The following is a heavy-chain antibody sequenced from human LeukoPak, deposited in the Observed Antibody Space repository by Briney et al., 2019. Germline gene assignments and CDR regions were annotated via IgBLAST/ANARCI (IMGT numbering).Heavy chain of an antibody. CDR2: ISAYNGNT. CDR1: GYTFTSYG. D-gene: IGHD3-3*01. Sequence: GASVKVSCKASGYTFTSYGISWVRQAPGQGLERMGWISAYNGNTNYAQKLQGRVTMTTDTSTSTAYMELRSLRSDDTAVYYCARDIFPEITISGVGLGFDYWGQGTLVTVS. CDR3: ARDIFPEITISGVGLGFDY. V-gene: IGHV1-18*01. J-gene: IGHJ4*02.